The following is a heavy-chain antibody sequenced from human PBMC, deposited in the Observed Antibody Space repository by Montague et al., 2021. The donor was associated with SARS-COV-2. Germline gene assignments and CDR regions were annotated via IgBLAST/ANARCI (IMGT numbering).Heavy chain of an antibody. CDR1: GGSISSGGYY. CDR2: IYYSGST. J-gene: IGHJ6*02. D-gene: IGHD3-3*01. Sequence: TLSLTCTVSGGSISSGGYYWSWIRQHPGKGLEWIGYIYYSGSTYYNPSLKSRVTISVDTSKNQFSLKLSSVTAADTAVYYCARDPGNLYDFWSTSYGMDVWGQGTTVTVSS. V-gene: IGHV4-31*03. CDR3: ARDPGNLYDFWSTSYGMDV.